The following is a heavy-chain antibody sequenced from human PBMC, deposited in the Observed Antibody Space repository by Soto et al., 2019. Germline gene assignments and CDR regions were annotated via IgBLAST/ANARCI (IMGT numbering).Heavy chain of an antibody. CDR3: ARDLGGWPDY. Sequence: ASVKVSCKTSGYTFTNHDSNWVRQATGQRLEWMGWLNPNSGNTRYSPKFQGRVTITRDTSESTAYMELSSLRSEDTAVYYCARDLGGWPDYWGQGTLVTVPQ. J-gene: IGHJ4*02. D-gene: IGHD2-15*01. V-gene: IGHV1-8*01. CDR2: LNPNSGNT. CDR1: GYTFTNHD.